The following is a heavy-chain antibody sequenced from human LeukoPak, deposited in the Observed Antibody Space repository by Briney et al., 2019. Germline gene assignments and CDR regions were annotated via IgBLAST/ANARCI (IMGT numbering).Heavy chain of an antibody. CDR3: ARAGLWVRAPFDY. CDR2: IYYSGST. Sequence: PSETLSLTCTVSGGSISSYYWSWIRQPPGKGLEWIGYIYYSGSTNYNPSLKSRVTISVDTSKNQFSLKLSSVTAADTAVYYCARAGLWVRAPFDYWGQGTLVTVSS. D-gene: IGHD3-10*01. CDR1: GGSISSYY. V-gene: IGHV4-59*01. J-gene: IGHJ4*02.